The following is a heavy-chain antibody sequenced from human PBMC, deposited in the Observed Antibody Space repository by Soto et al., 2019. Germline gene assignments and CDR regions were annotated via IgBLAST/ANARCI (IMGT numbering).Heavy chain of an antibody. V-gene: IGHV3-30-3*01. D-gene: IGHD5-18*01. CDR2: ISYDGSNK. CDR1: GFTFSSYA. CDR3: ARVRSAMVTAWFDP. J-gene: IGHJ5*02. Sequence: ESGGGVVQPGRSLRLSCAASGFTFSSYAMHWVRQAPGKGLEWVAVISYDGSNKYYADSVKGRFTISRDNSKNTLYLQMNSLRAEDTAVYYCARVRSAMVTAWFDPWGQGTLVTVSS.